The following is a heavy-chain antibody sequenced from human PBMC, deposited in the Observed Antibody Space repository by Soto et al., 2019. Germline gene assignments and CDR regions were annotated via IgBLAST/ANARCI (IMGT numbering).Heavy chain of an antibody. J-gene: IGHJ4*02. CDR1: GFTFSSYG. CDR2: ISYDGSYK. V-gene: IGHV3-30*18. Sequence: PGGSLRLSCAASGFTFSSYGMHWVRQAPGMGLEWVAIISYDGSYKHYADSVKGRLTISRDNSKNTLSLQMDTLRAEDTAVYYCAKVRIGAAAGTGGLLDYWGQGTLVTVSS. D-gene: IGHD6-13*01. CDR3: AKVRIGAAAGTGGLLDY.